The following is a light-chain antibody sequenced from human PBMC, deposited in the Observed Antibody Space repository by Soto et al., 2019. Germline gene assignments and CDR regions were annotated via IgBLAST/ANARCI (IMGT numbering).Light chain of an antibody. CDR2: EGS. CDR3: CSYAGSSTFKV. Sequence: QSALTQPASVSGSPGQSITISCTGTSSDVGSYNLVSWYQQHPGKAPKLMIYEGSKRPSGVSNRFSGSKSGNTASLTISGLQAEDEADYSCCSYAGSSTFKVFGGGTKVTVL. CDR1: SSDVGSYNL. J-gene: IGLJ2*01. V-gene: IGLV2-23*03.